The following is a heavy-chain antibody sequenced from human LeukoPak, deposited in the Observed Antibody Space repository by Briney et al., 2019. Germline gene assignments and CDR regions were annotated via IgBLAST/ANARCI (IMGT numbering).Heavy chain of an antibody. CDR3: ARGAWYSSGYTALHYFDY. CDR2: MNPNSGNA. V-gene: IGHV1-8*02. Sequence: GASVKVSCKASGGTFSSYAISWVRQAPGQGLEWMGWMNPNSGNAGYSQKFQDRVTMTRSTSTSTAYMELSSLRSEDTAVYYCARGAWYSSGYTALHYFDYWGQGTLVTVSS. J-gene: IGHJ4*02. CDR1: GGTFSSYA. D-gene: IGHD6-19*01.